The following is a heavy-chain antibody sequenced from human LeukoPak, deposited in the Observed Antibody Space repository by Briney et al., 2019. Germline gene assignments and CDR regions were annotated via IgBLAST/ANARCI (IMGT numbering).Heavy chain of an antibody. V-gene: IGHV4-59*12. CDR3: ARAGDWYFDL. D-gene: IGHD3-10*01. Sequence: SETLSLTCTVSGGSINNYWWAWIRQPPGRGLEWIGYRHSSGTTSYNLSLESRVTISIDTSRNQFSLDLNSVTAADTAVYYCARAGDWYFDLWGRGTLVTVSS. CDR2: RHSSGTT. J-gene: IGHJ2*01. CDR1: GGSINNYW.